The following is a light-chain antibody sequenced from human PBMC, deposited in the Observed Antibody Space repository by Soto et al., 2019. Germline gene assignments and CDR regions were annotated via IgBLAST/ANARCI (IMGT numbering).Light chain of an antibody. V-gene: IGKV1-39*01. Sequence: DIQMTQSPSSLSASVGDRVTITCRASQSISRYLNWYQQKPGQAPKILIYAASSLQSGVPSRFSGGGSVSAFSLTISSLQPEDFATYYCQQSYSTPRTFCGGTTVEIK. CDR3: QQSYSTPRT. CDR2: AAS. CDR1: QSISRY. J-gene: IGKJ4*01.